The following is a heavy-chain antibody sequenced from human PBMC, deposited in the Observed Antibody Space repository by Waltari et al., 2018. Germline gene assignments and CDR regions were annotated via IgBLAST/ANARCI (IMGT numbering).Heavy chain of an antibody. Sequence: EVQLLESGGGLVQPGGSLRLSCAASGFTFSSYAMSWVRQAPGKGLEWVSAISGSGGSTYYADSVKGRFTISRDNSKNTLYLQMNSLRAEDTAVYYCATGVAGTGYYFDYWGQGTLVTVSS. CDR1: GFTFSSYA. CDR2: ISGSGGST. CDR3: ATGVAGTGYYFDY. D-gene: IGHD6-19*01. V-gene: IGHV3-23*01. J-gene: IGHJ4*02.